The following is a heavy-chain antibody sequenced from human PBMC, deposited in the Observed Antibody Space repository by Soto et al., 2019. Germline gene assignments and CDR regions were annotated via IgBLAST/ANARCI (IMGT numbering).Heavy chain of an antibody. CDR2: IYYSGST. Sequence: TLSLTCTVSGGSISSYYWSWIRQPPGKGLEWIGYIYYSGSTNYNPSLKSRVTISVDTSKNQFSLKLSSVTAADTAVYYCARGSYGDYDYWGQGTLVTVSS. CDR1: GGSISSYY. CDR3: ARGSYGDYDY. J-gene: IGHJ4*02. D-gene: IGHD4-17*01. V-gene: IGHV4-59*01.